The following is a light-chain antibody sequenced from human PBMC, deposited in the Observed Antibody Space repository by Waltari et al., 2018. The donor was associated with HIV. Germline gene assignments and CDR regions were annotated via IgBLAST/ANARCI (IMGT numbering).Light chain of an antibody. CDR1: SSNIGAGYD. J-gene: IGLJ1*01. Sequence: QSVLPQPPSVSGAPGQRVTISCTGSSSNIGAGYDLNWYQQLPGTAPKLLIYNNSNRPSGVPDRFSGSKSGTSASLAITGLQAEDEADYYCQSYDSSLSGSDVFGTGTKVTVL. CDR3: QSYDSSLSGSDV. CDR2: NNS. V-gene: IGLV1-40*01.